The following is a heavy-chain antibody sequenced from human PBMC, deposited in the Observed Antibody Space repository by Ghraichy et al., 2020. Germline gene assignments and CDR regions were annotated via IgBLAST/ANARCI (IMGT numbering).Heavy chain of an antibody. Sequence: GGSLRLSCAASGFTFSSYAMHWVRQAPGKGLEWVAVISYDGSNKYYADSVKGRFTISRDNSKNTLYLQMNSLRAEDTAVYYCAREEAFFWSGYYPYYYYGMDVWGQGTTVTVSS. V-gene: IGHV3-30-3*01. CDR2: ISYDGSNK. CDR3: AREEAFFWSGYYPYYYYGMDV. D-gene: IGHD3-3*01. CDR1: GFTFSSYA. J-gene: IGHJ6*02.